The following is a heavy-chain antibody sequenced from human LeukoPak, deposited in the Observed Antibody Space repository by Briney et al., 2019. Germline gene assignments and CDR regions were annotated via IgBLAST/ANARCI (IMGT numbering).Heavy chain of an antibody. V-gene: IGHV1-24*01. CDR1: GYTLTELS. D-gene: IGHD2-2*01. J-gene: IGHJ6*02. CDR2: FDPGDGET. Sequence: ASVKVSCKVSGYTLTELSMHWVRQAPGKGLEWMGGFDPGDGETIYAQKFQGRVTMTEDTSTDTAYMELSSLRSEDTAVYYCATVPAAHYGMDVWGQGTTVTVSS. CDR3: ATVPAAHYGMDV.